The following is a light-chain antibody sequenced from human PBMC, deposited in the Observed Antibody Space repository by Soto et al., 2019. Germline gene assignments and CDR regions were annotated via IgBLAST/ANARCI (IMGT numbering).Light chain of an antibody. CDR2: EVN. Sequence: QSALTQPASVSGSPGQSITISCTGTSSDVGSYNLVSWYQQLPGKAPKLIIYEVNERPSGISDRFSGSKSGNTASLTISGLQGEDEADYSCCSYVGYSMLIFGGGTKLTVL. V-gene: IGLV2-23*02. CDR1: SSDVGSYNL. J-gene: IGLJ2*01. CDR3: CSYVGYSMLI.